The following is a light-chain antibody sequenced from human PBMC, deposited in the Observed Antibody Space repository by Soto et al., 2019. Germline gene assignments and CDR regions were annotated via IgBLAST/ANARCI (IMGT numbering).Light chain of an antibody. CDR3: QQCHGPWT. CDR1: QSISGW. V-gene: IGKV1-5*03. CDR2: EAS. Sequence: DFQMPQFPSTLSASVGDRVTITCRASQSISGWLAWYHQQSGKAPKLLIYEASSLESGVPSRFSGSGSGTEFTLTISSLQPDDFGTYYCQQCHGPWTFGQGTKVEIK. J-gene: IGKJ1*01.